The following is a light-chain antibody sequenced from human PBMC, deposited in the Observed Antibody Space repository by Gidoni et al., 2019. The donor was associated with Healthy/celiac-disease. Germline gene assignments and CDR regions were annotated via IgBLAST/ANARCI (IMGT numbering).Light chain of an antibody. CDR3: HQSYSTPRFT. CDR1: QSISSY. Sequence: IQMNQATSSLAASVGDRVTITCRASQSISSYLNWYQQKPGKAPKLLIYAASSLQSGVPSRFCCSGSGTDFSLTISSLQPEDFASFYCHQSYSTPRFTFGPGTKVDIK. V-gene: IGKV1-39*01. J-gene: IGKJ3*01. CDR2: AAS.